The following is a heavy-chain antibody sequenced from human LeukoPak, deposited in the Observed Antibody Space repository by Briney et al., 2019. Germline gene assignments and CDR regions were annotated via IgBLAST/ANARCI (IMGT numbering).Heavy chain of an antibody. Sequence: PSGTLSLTCTVSGGSISNSNYYWGWIRQPPGKGLEWIGSIYYSGSPYYNPSLKSRVTISVDTSKDEFSLRLSSVTAADTAVYYCARHGRNWYLPIDHWPQGTLLSVSS. CDR3: ARHGRNWYLPIDH. J-gene: IGHJ5*02. CDR2: IYYSGSP. CDR1: GGSISNSNYY. V-gene: IGHV4-39*01. D-gene: IGHD6-13*01.